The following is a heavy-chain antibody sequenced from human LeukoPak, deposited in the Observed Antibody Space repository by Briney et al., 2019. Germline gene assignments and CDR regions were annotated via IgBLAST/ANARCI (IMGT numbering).Heavy chain of an antibody. Sequence: PGGSLRLSCAASGFTFDDYTMHWVRQAPGKGLEWVSLISWDGGSTYYADSVKGRFTISRVNSKNSLYLQMNSLRTEDTALYYCAKDLRHHDDNYFDYWGQGTLVTVSS. CDR1: GFTFDDYT. CDR2: ISWDGGST. V-gene: IGHV3-43*01. D-gene: IGHD1-1*01. J-gene: IGHJ4*02. CDR3: AKDLRHHDDNYFDY.